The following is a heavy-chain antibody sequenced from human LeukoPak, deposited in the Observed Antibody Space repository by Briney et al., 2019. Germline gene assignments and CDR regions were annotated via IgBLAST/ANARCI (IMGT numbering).Heavy chain of an antibody. CDR1: GYAFTYYY. CDR3: ARMAMDPAMVTNFFDL. CDR2: IHPSGGGK. J-gene: IGHJ4*02. V-gene: IGHV1-46*01. Sequence: ASVQFSSKASGYAFTYYYMYWVRPAPGQGPECMGVIHPSGGGKTYAQKFQGRVTLTKDTATSTVYIELSSLRSDDTAVYYCARMAMDPAMVTNFFDLWGQGTLLIVSA. D-gene: IGHD5-18*01.